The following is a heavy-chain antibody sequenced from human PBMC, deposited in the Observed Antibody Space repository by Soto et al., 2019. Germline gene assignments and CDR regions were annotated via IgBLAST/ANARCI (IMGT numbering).Heavy chain of an antibody. Sequence: GGSLRLSCAASGFTFSSYAMNWVRQAPGKGLEWVSAISGTGYNTYCADSQKGRFTISRDNSKNTLSLQMNSLRAEDTAVYYCARDRQFSHPRGGMEVWGQGTTVTVSS. CDR1: GFTFSSYA. J-gene: IGHJ6*02. CDR2: ISGTGYNT. V-gene: IGHV3-23*01. CDR3: ARDRQFSHPRGGMEV. D-gene: IGHD3-10*01.